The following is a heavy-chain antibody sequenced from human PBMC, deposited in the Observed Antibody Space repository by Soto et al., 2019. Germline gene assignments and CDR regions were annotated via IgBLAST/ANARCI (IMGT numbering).Heavy chain of an antibody. J-gene: IGHJ3*02. V-gene: IGHV3-74*01. CDR1: GFTFSSYW. CDR3: ARVLGEDSSGYYYDGRAFDI. D-gene: IGHD3-22*01. CDR2: INSDGSST. Sequence: GGSLRLSCAASGFTFSSYWMHWVRQAPGKGLVWVSRINSDGSSTSYADSVKGRFTISRDNAKNTLYLQMNSLRAEDTAVYYCARVLGEDSSGYYYDGRAFDIWGQGTMVTVSS.